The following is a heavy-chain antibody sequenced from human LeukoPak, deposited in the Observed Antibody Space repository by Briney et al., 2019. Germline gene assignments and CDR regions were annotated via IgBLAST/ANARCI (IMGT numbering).Heavy chain of an antibody. Sequence: GGTLRLSCAGSGFTFSTHGMNWVRQAPGKGLEWVSGVTPSGDPTYYADSVKGRFIISRDNSKNTVYLQMNSLRVEDAAIYYCVRGGAARPDYWGQGTMVTVSS. J-gene: IGHJ4*02. V-gene: IGHV3-23*01. CDR2: VTPSGDPT. CDR1: GFTFSTHG. D-gene: IGHD6-6*01. CDR3: VRGGAARPDY.